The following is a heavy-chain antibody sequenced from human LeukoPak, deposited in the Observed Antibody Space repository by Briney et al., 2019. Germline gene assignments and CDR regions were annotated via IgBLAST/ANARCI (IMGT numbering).Heavy chain of an antibody. CDR2: ISSTGGTA. Sequence: GGTLRLSCAASGFTFNTYGMSWVRQAPGKGLEWVSAISSTGGTAYYADSVKGRFTISRDNSKNTLYLQMNSLRAEDMALYYCAKDMAAMGDAFDIWGQGTMVTVSS. D-gene: IGHD5-18*01. CDR1: GFTFNTYG. V-gene: IGHV3-23*01. J-gene: IGHJ3*02. CDR3: AKDMAAMGDAFDI.